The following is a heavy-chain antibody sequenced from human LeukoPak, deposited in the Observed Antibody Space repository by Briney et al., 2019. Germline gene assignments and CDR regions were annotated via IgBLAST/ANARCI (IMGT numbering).Heavy chain of an antibody. D-gene: IGHD2-21*02. CDR3: ARSVVVTAIPHFDY. V-gene: IGHV3-48*03. CDR2: ISSSGSTI. J-gene: IGHJ4*02. CDR1: GFTFSSYE. Sequence: QPGGSLRLSCAASGFTFSSYEMNWVRQAPGKGLEWVSYISSSGSTIYYADSVKGRFTISRDNAKNSLYLQMNSLRAEDTAVYYCARSVVVTAIPHFDYWGQGTLVTVSS.